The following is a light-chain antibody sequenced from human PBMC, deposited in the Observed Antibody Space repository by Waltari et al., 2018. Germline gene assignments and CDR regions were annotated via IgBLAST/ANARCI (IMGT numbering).Light chain of an antibody. Sequence: QSVLTQPPSASGTPGQRVTISCSGRSPNIGRNTVNWYQQLPGMAPKLLIYSNNQRPSGVPARFSGSKSGTSASLAISGLQSEDEADYYCAAWDDSLNGVVFGGGTKLTVL. CDR2: SNN. CDR1: SPNIGRNT. CDR3: AAWDDSLNGVV. V-gene: IGLV1-44*01. J-gene: IGLJ2*01.